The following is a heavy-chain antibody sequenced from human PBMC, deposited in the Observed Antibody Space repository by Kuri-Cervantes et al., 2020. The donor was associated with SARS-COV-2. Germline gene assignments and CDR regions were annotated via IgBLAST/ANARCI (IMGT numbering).Heavy chain of an antibody. Sequence: ASVKVSCKASGYTFTTYGISWVRQAPGQGLEWMGWIKTSNGHTNYAQKFQGRVTMTTDTSTSTAYMELRSLRSDDTAVYYCARVSTYNGSSGSYEGDWAEYFQHWGQGTLVTVSS. J-gene: IGHJ1*01. V-gene: IGHV1-18*04. D-gene: IGHD3-22*01. CDR1: GYTFTTYG. CDR3: ARVSTYNGSSGSYEGDWAEYFQH. CDR2: IKTSNGHT.